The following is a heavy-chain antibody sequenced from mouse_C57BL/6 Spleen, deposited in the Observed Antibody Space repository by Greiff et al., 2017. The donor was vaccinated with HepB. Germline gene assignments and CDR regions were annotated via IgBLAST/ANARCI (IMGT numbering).Heavy chain of an antibody. J-gene: IGHJ3*01. CDR1: GFTFSDYG. D-gene: IGHD1-1*01. CDR3: ARHGDGSSYCFAY. Sequence: EVQVVESGGGLVQPGGSLKLSCAASGFTFSDYGMPWVRQAPRKGPEWVAFISNLAYSIYYADTVTGRFTISRENAKNTLYLEMSSLRSEDTAMYYCARHGDGSSYCFAYWGQGTLVTVSA. CDR2: ISNLAYSI. V-gene: IGHV5-15*01.